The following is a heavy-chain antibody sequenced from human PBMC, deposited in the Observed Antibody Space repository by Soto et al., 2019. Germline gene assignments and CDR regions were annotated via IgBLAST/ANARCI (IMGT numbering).Heavy chain of an antibody. Sequence: QVQLVQSGAEVKKPGSSVKVSCKASGGTFSSYTISWVRQAPGQGLEWMGRIIPILGIANYAQKFQGRVTITAAKSTSTAYMELSSLRSEDTAVYYCASRPPVGYCSGGSCYLAWGPGTLVTVSS. CDR3: ASRPPVGYCSGGSCYLA. D-gene: IGHD2-15*01. CDR1: GGTFSSYT. CDR2: IIPILGIA. J-gene: IGHJ5*02. V-gene: IGHV1-69*02.